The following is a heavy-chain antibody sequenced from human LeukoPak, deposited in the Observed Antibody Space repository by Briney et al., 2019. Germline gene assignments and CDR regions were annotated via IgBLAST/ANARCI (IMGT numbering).Heavy chain of an antibody. CDR1: GGYISSYY. V-gene: IGHV4-59*01. CDR3: ARERSDWFDP. CDR2: IYYSGST. J-gene: IGHJ5*02. Sequence: PSETLSLTCTVSGGYISSYYWSWIRQPPGKGLEWIGYIYYSGSTNYNPSLKSRVTISVDTSKNQFSLKLSSVTAADTAVYYCARERSDWFDPWGQGTLVTVSS.